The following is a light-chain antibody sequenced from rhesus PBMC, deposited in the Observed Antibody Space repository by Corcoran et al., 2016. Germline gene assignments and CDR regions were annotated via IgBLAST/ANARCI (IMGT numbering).Light chain of an antibody. J-gene: IGKJ1*01. CDR2: YAS. Sequence: DIQMTQSPSSLSASVGDTATITCRASQCISNNLAWYQKKPGKFPQLLIYYASTLQSGVPSRFSGSGSGTDVTLTISRLQPEDIATNYCRHGYGAPPTFGQGAKVDIK. CDR3: RHGYGAPPT. V-gene: IGKV1S15*01. CDR1: QCISNN.